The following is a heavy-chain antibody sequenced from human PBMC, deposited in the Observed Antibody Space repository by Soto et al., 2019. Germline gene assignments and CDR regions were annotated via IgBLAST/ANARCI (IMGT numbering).Heavy chain of an antibody. D-gene: IGHD3-3*01. V-gene: IGHV1-24*01. J-gene: IGHJ4*02. Sequence: ASLKVSCKVSGYTLTELSMHWVRQARGKGLEWMGGFDPEDGETIYAQKFQGRVTMTEDTSTDTAYMELSSLRSEDTAVYYCATGVGDFWSGYPIYWGQGTLVTVSS. CDR3: ATGVGDFWSGYPIY. CDR1: GYTLTELS. CDR2: FDPEDGET.